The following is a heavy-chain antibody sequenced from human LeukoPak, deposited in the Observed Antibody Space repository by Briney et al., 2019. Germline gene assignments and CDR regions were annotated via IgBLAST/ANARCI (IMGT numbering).Heavy chain of an antibody. J-gene: IGHJ4*02. CDR3: ARRAMVRGVTFDY. CDR2: IYHSGST. D-gene: IGHD3-10*01. CDR1: GGSSSSSNW. V-gene: IGHV4-4*02. Sequence: SGTLSLTCAVSGGSSSSSNWWSWVRQPPGKGLEWIGEIYHSGSTNYNPSLKSRVTISVDKSKNQLSLKLSSVTAADTAVYYCARRAMVRGVTFDYWGQGTLVTVSS.